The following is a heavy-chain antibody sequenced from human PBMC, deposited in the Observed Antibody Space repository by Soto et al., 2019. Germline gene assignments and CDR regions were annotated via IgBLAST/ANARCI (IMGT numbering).Heavy chain of an antibody. Sequence: SVKVSCKASGGTFSSYAISWVRQAPGQGLEWMGGIIPIFGTANYAQKFQGRVTITADESTSTAYMELSSLRSEDTAVYYCASTYFPTPTVFSRFDYWGQGTLVTVSS. V-gene: IGHV1-69*13. CDR1: GGTFSSYA. CDR2: IIPIFGTA. CDR3: ASTYFPTPTVFSRFDY. D-gene: IGHD2-2*01. J-gene: IGHJ4*02.